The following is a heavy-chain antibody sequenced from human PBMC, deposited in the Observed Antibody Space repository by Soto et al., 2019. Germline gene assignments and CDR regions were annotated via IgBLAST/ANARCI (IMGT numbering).Heavy chain of an antibody. CDR1: GDTFRNHT. D-gene: IGHD2-21*01. Sequence: QVQLVQSGAEVKKPGSSVKVSCKASGDTFRNHTITWVRQAPGQGLEWMGRIIPMLGVANYADKFQGRVTSTADKSTSTAYMELSSLRSADTDVYYWASVAEIGTLSKGYEYYMDVWGKGAPCSVSS. CDR3: ASVAEIGTLSKGYEYYMDV. CDR2: IIPMLGVA. J-gene: IGHJ6*03. V-gene: IGHV1-69*02.